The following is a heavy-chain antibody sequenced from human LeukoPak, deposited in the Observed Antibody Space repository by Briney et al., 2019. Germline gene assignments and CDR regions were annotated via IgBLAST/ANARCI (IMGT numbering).Heavy chain of an antibody. D-gene: IGHD2-2*01. CDR2: IYYSGST. CDR1: GGSISSYY. J-gene: IGHJ6*02. Sequence: SETLSLTCTVSGGSISSYYWSWIRQPPGKGLEWIGYIYYSGSTNYNPSLPSRVTISVDTTKHQFSLKLSSVTAADPAVYYCARYPGQLLLGTYYYYGMDVWGQGTTVTVSS. V-gene: IGHV4-59*01. CDR3: ARYPGQLLLGTYYYYGMDV.